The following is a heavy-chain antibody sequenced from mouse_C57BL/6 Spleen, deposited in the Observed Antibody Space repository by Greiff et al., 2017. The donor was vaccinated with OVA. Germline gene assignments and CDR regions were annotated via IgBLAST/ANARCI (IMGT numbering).Heavy chain of an antibody. V-gene: IGHV1-85*01. Sequence: LVESGPELVKPGASVKLSCKASGYTFTSYDINWVKQRPGQGLEWIGWIYPRDGSTKYNEKFKGKATLTVDTSSSTAYIELHSLTSEDSAVYFCARSGFNWDYAMDYWGQGTSVTVSS. D-gene: IGHD4-1*01. CDR3: ARSGFNWDYAMDY. CDR1: GYTFTSYD. CDR2: IYPRDGST. J-gene: IGHJ4*01.